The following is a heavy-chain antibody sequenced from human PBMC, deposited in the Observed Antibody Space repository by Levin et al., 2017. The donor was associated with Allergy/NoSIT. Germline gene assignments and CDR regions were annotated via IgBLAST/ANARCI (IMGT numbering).Heavy chain of an antibody. CDR2: ISSTGGST. CDR3: ARGGCSGGSCYRAFDV. D-gene: IGHD2-15*01. J-gene: IGHJ3*01. V-gene: IGHV3-64*01. CDR1: GFTFSTYT. Sequence: ASVKVSCAASGFTFSTYTMHWVRQAPGKGLEYVSAISSTGGSTYYANSVKGRFTISRDNSKNTLYLQMGSLRAEDMAVYYCARGGCSGGSCYRAFDVWGQGTMVTVSS.